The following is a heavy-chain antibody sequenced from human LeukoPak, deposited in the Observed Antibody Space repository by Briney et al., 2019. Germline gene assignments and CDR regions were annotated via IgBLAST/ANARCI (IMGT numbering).Heavy chain of an antibody. CDR1: GGTFSSYA. CDR3: ARDEKNYYDRSGYGMDY. D-gene: IGHD3-22*01. J-gene: IGHJ4*02. CDR2: IIPIFGTA. Sequence: SVKVSCKASGGTFSSYAISWVRQAPGQGLEWMGGIIPIFGTANYAQKFQGRVTITADESTSTAYMELSSLRSEDTAVYYCARDEKNYYDRSGYGMDYWGQGTLVTVSS. V-gene: IGHV1-69*13.